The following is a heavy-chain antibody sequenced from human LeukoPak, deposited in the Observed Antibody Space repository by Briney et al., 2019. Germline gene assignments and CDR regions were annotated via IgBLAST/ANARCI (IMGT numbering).Heavy chain of an antibody. CDR3: VREHPDKTYYYYMDV. J-gene: IGHJ6*03. V-gene: IGHV4-61*02. CDR1: GGSITSGSYY. CDR2: IYFSGCT. Sequence: SQTLSLTCTVSGGSITSGSYYWSWVRQPAGKGLEWLGRIYFSGCTTYNPSLESRVTMSVDTSKNQISLRLDSATAADTAVYYCVREHPDKTYYYYMDVWGNGTTVTVSS.